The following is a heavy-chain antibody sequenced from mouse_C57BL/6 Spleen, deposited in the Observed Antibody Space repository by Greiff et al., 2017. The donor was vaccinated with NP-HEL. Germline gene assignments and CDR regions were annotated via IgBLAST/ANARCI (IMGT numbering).Heavy chain of an antibody. CDR3: AREIYDGYFTDYYAMDY. CDR1: GFTFSDYG. CDR2: ISSGSSTI. Sequence: DVQLVESGGGLVKPGGSLKLSCAASGFTFSDYGMHWVRQAPEKGLEWVAYISSGSSTIYYADTVKGRFTISRDNAKNTLFLQMTSLRSEDTAMYYCAREIYDGYFTDYYAMDYWGQGTSVTVSS. J-gene: IGHJ4*01. D-gene: IGHD2-3*01. V-gene: IGHV5-17*01.